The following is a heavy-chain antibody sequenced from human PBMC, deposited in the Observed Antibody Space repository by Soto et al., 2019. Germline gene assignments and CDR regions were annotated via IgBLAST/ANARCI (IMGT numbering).Heavy chain of an antibody. CDR1: GFSLSTSGVG. J-gene: IGHJ4*02. CDR3: AHRLTWNWFDY. CDR2: IYWDDDK. V-gene: IGHV2-5*02. D-gene: IGHD1-7*01. Sequence: QITLKESGPTVVKPTQTLTLTCTFSGFSLSTSGVGVGWIRQPPGKALEWLALIYWDDDKRYSPSLKSRLTITQDTSKNQVVLTMTNMDPVDTATYYCAHRLTWNWFDYWGQGTLVTVSS.